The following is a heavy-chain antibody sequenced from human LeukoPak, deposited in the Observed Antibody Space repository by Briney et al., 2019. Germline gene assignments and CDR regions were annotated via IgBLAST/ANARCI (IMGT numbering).Heavy chain of an antibody. Sequence: GGNLRLSCAASSFTIYSYGMHWHRQAPGKGLEGVSTISGGVDATTYAHSVKGRFAVSRDDSKKTLYLQLNSLRAEDTAVYYCTRDQRKYCSRTTCFVFDIWGQGTVVSVSS. CDR2: ISGGVDAT. CDR3: TRDQRKYCSRTTCFVFDI. CDR1: SFTIYSYG. J-gene: IGHJ3*02. V-gene: IGHV3-23*01. D-gene: IGHD2-2*01.